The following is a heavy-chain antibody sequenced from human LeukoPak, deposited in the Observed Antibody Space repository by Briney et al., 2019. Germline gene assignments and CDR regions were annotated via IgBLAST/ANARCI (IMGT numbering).Heavy chain of an antibody. Sequence: SETLSLTCTVSGGSISSGDYYWSWIRQPPGKGLEWIGYIYYSGSTYYNPSLKSRVTISVDTSKNQFSLKLSSVTAADTAVYYCARASYYYGSDADAFDIWGQGTMVTVSS. V-gene: IGHV4-30-4*01. CDR3: ARASYYYGSDADAFDI. CDR1: GGSISSGDYY. J-gene: IGHJ3*02. D-gene: IGHD3-10*01. CDR2: IYYSGST.